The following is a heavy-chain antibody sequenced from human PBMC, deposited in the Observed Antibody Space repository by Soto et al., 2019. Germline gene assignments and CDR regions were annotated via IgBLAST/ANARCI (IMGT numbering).Heavy chain of an antibody. Sequence: QVQLVQSGAEVKKPGSSVKVSCKTSGGTFSTYSIVWVRQAPGEGLEWMGGIIPIFGTANYAQKFQDRVTITADKSTXTAFMELSSLKSEDTAMYYCASSSGNNYGVGTNYYFDYWGQGTLVTVSS. V-gene: IGHV1-69*06. CDR2: IIPIFGTA. J-gene: IGHJ4*02. CDR1: GGTFSTYS. CDR3: ASSSGNNYGVGTNYYFDY. D-gene: IGHD1-26*01.